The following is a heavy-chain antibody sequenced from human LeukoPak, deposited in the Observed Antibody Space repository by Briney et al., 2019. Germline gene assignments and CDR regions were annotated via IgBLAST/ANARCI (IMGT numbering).Heavy chain of an antibody. CDR1: GGTFSSYA. CDR2: IIPIFGTA. J-gene: IGHJ6*03. V-gene: IGHV1-69*05. Sequence: EASVKVSCKASGGTFSSYAISWVRQAPGQGLEWMGGIIPIFGTANYAQKFQGRVTITTDESTSTAYMELSSLRSEDTAVYYCASGSYYGANYYYYYMDVWGKGTTVTVSS. CDR3: ASGSYYGANYYYYYMDV. D-gene: IGHD1-26*01.